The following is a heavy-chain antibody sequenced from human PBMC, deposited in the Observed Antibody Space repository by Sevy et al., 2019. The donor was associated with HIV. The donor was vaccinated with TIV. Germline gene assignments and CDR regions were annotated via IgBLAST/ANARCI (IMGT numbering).Heavy chain of an antibody. Sequence: ASVKVSCKASGYTFTDYYIHWVRQAPGQGLEWMGWMNPDSGDTNYAQRFQGRVTMTRDTSISTAYMELSRVRSDDTALYYCARAPSVYDFLRLWGQGTLVTVSS. V-gene: IGHV1-2*02. D-gene: IGHD3-3*01. J-gene: IGHJ4*02. CDR3: ARAPSVYDFLRL. CDR2: MNPDSGDT. CDR1: GYTFTDYY.